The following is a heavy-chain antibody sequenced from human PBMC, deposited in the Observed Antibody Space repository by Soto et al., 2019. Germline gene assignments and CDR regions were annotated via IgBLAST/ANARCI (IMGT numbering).Heavy chain of an antibody. D-gene: IGHD3-16*01. CDR1: GFSVNNY. Sequence: PGGSLRLSCAASGFSVNNYMSWVRQAPGKGLEWVSVMYSGGGTWYTDSVKGRFTISRDNSKNTLYLQMNSLRAEDKALYYCASAPSALYDYWGQGT. V-gene: IGHV3-53*01. CDR2: MYSGGGT. J-gene: IGHJ4*02. CDR3: ASAPSALYDY.